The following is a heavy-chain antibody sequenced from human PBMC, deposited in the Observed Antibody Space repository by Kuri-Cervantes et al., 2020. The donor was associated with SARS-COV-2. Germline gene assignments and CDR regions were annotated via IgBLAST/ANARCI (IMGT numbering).Heavy chain of an antibody. J-gene: IGHJ4*02. D-gene: IGHD2-2*01. CDR2: INHSGST. V-gene: IGHV4-34*01. CDR3: AGWPVVPAANPKWGIDY. CDR1: GGSFSGYY. Sequence: ESLKISCAVYGGSFSGYYWSWIRQPPGKGLEWIGKINHSGSTNYNPSPKSRVTISVDTSKNQFSLKLSSVTAADTAVYYCAGWPVVPAANPKWGIDYWGQGTLVTVSS.